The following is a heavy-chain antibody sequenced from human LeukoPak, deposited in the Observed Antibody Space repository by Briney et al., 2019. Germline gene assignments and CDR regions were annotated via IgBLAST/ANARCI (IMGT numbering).Heavy chain of an antibody. J-gene: IGHJ3*02. CDR1: GYTFTGYY. D-gene: IGHD6-13*01. Sequence: WASVKVSCKASGYTFTGYYMHWVRQAPGQGLEWMGWINPNSGGTNYAQKFQGRVTMTRDTSISTAYMELSRLRSDDTAVYYCARSYRRLYSSSWYHAFDIWGQGTMVTVSS. CDR3: ARSYRRLYSSSWYHAFDI. CDR2: INPNSGGT. V-gene: IGHV1-2*02.